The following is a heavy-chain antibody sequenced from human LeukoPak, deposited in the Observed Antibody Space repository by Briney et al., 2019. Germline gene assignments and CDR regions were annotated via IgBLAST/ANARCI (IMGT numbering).Heavy chain of an antibody. CDR1: GISFSRYA. CDR2: ISYDGSTE. J-gene: IGHJ5*02. D-gene: IGHD2-2*03. Sequence: GGSLRLSCAASGISFSRYAMHWVRQASGKGLEWVAVISYDGSTEYYADSVKGRFTISRDNSKNTLYVQMNSLRVDDTAVYYCVRDGYCGSASCRGWFDPWGQGTLVTVSS. V-gene: IGHV3-30*04. CDR3: VRDGYCGSASCRGWFDP.